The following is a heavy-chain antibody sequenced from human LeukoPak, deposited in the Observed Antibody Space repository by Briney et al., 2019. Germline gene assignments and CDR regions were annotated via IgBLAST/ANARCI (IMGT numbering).Heavy chain of an antibody. V-gene: IGHV3-23*01. CDR2: MSASGGST. D-gene: IGHD3-10*01. Sequence: PGGSLRLSCAASGLTFSSYAMSWVRQVPGKGLEWLSAMSASGGSTYYADSVKGRFTISRDNSKNTLYLQMNNLRAEDNALYYCAKMGNYYGSGSSPNFDYWGQGALVTVSS. CDR1: GLTFSSYA. CDR3: AKMGNYYGSGSSPNFDY. J-gene: IGHJ4*02.